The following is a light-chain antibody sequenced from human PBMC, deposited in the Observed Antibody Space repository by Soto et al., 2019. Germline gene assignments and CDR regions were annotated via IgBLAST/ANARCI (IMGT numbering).Light chain of an antibody. CDR2: GDN. Sequence: QSVLTQPPSVSGAPGQRVTISCTGSSSNIGRGYDVHWYQQVPGSAPRLLLSGDNTRPSGVPDRFSGSRSGTSASLAITGLQAEDEADYYCQTFDSSLTSSWVFGGGTQLTVL. CDR3: QTFDSSLTSSWV. CDR1: SSNIGRGYD. J-gene: IGLJ3*02. V-gene: IGLV1-40*01.